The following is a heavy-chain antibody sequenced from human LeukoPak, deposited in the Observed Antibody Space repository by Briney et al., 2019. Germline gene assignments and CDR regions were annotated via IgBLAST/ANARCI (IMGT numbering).Heavy chain of an antibody. Sequence: GGSLRLSCAASGFTFSSYGMHWVRQAPGKGLEWVAVISYDGSNKYYADSVKGRFTISRDNSKNTLYLQMNSLRAEDTAVYYCAKIRDANYYGSGTLDYWGQGTLVTVSS. J-gene: IGHJ4*02. D-gene: IGHD3-10*01. CDR1: GFTFSSYG. CDR2: ISYDGSNK. V-gene: IGHV3-30*18. CDR3: AKIRDANYYGSGTLDY.